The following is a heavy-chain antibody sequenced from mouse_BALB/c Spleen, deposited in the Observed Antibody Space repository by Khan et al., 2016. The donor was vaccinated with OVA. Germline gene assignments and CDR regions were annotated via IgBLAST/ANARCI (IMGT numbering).Heavy chain of an antibody. CDR2: IWAGGST. V-gene: IGHV2-9*02. CDR3: ARNYGSYLDYFDV. CDR1: GFSLTSYG. J-gene: IGHJ1*01. D-gene: IGHD2-1*01. Sequence: VQLQESGPGLVAPAQSLSITCTVSGFSLTSYGVHWVRQPPGKGLEWLGVIWAGGSTNYYSALMSRLSISKDNSKSQVFLKKNSLQTGDTAMYFWARNYGSYLDYFDVGGAGTTVTVSS.